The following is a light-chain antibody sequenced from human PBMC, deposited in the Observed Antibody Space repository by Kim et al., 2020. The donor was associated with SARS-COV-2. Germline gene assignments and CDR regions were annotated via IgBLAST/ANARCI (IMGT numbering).Light chain of an antibody. CDR1: TSDVGAYNY. J-gene: IGLJ2*01. CDR3: SSYAGTNTVI. Sequence: GQSVAISCTGTTSDVGAYNYVSWYQQHPGKAPNLILYELTKRPSGVPDRFSGSKSGNTASLTVSGLQAEDEAHYYCSSYAGTNTVIFGGGTQLTVL. CDR2: ELT. V-gene: IGLV2-8*01.